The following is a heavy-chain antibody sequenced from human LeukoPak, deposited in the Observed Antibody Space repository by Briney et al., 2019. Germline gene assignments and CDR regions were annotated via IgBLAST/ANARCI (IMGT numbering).Heavy chain of an antibody. Sequence: GGSLRLSCEGSGFIFSNYGIHWVRQAPGKGLEWVAVIWYDGSKKYYEDSAEGRFIISRDNSKNMVYLQMNSLRVEDTAVYYCARDFGEFDYFDYWGQGTLVTVSS. CDR3: ARDFGEFDYFDY. J-gene: IGHJ4*02. CDR2: IWYDGSKK. D-gene: IGHD3-10*01. V-gene: IGHV3-33*01. CDR1: GFIFSNYG.